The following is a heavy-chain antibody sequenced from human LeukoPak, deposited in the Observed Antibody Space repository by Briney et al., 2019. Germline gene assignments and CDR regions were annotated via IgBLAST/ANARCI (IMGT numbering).Heavy chain of an antibody. V-gene: IGHV1-18*04. CDR2: ISAYNDNT. D-gene: IGHD2-2*01. Sequence: ASVKVSCKASGYTFTNYIISWVRQAHGQGLEWMGWISAYNDNTNYAQKLQDRVTMTTDTSTSTAYMELRSLRSDDTAMYYCTRHRDSFSSSTAQVSWGQGTLVTVSS. CDR3: TRHRDSFSSSTAQVS. CDR1: GYTFTNYI. J-gene: IGHJ5*02.